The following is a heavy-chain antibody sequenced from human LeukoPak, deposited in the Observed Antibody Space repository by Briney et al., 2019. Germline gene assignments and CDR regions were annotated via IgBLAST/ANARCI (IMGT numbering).Heavy chain of an antibody. Sequence: ASVKVSCKVSGDTLTELSMHWVRQAPGKGLEWMGGFDPEDGETTYAQKFQGRVTMTEDTSTDTAYMELSSLRSEDTAVYYCATAVRSPGLDWFDPWGQGTLVTVSS. CDR2: FDPEDGET. V-gene: IGHV1-24*01. CDR1: GDTLTELS. CDR3: ATAVRSPGLDWFDP. J-gene: IGHJ5*02.